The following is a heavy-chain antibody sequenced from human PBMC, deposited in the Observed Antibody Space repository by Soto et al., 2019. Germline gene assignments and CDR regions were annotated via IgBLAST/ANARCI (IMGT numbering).Heavy chain of an antibody. D-gene: IGHD4-17*01. CDR1: GFTFNSYG. J-gene: IGHJ4*02. CDR2: IWYDGSNK. Sequence: QVQLVESGGGVVQPGRSLRLSCAASGFTFNSYGMHWVRQAPGKGMEWVAVIWYDGSNKYDADSVKGRFTISRDNSKNTLSGPMNSLRAEDTAVYYCARVAEHGDYTSLDWGEGTLFTVSA. CDR3: ARVAEHGDYTSLD. V-gene: IGHV3-33*01.